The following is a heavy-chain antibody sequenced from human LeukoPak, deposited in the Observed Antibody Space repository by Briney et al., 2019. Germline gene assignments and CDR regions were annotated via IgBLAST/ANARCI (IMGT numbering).Heavy chain of an antibody. D-gene: IGHD3-10*01. CDR3: VRDLGVGNYGDY. J-gene: IGHJ4*02. CDR2: IWADGSEQ. V-gene: IGHV3-33*01. Sequence: PGGSLRLSCAASGFPFSVFGMHWVRQAPGKGLEWVAVIWADGSEQYCADSVKGRFTFSRDNSKKMLYLQMNSLRAEDTAVYYCVRDLGVGNYGDYWGQGTLVTVSS. CDR1: GFPFSVFG.